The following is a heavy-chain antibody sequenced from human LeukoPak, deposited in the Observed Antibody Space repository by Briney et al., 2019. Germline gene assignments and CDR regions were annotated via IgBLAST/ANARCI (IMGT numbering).Heavy chain of an antibody. D-gene: IGHD6-13*01. CDR2: ISSSSYI. CDR3: AKFIAAPFYFDY. CDR1: GFTFDDYS. J-gene: IGHJ4*02. Sequence: GGSLRLSCAASGFTFDDYSMNWVRQAPGKGLEWVSSISSSSYIYYADSVKGRFTISRDNAKNSLYLQMNSLRAEDTAVYYCAKFIAAPFYFDYWGQGTLVTVSS. V-gene: IGHV3-21*01.